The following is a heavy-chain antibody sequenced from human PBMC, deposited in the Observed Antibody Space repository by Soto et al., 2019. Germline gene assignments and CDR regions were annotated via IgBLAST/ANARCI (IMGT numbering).Heavy chain of an antibody. J-gene: IGHJ6*02. CDR2: IIPIFGTA. CDR1: GGTFSSYA. Sequence: ASVKVSCTASGGTFSSYAISWVRQAPGQGLEWMGGIIPIFGTANYAQKFQGRVTITADKSTSTAYMELSSLRSEDTAVYYCARDLGIAVAGKGGRYGMDVWGQGTTVTVSS. V-gene: IGHV1-69*06. D-gene: IGHD6-19*01. CDR3: ARDLGIAVAGKGGRYGMDV.